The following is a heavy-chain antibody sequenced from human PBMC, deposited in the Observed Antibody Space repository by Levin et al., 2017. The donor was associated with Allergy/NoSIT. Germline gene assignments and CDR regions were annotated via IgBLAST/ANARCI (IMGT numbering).Heavy chain of an antibody. J-gene: IGHJ4*02. CDR1: GYTFTSFD. CDR3: AASISLVRGVPKYYFDY. CDR2: ISAHNGNT. Sequence: PGESLKISCMASGYTFTSFDISWVRQAPGQGLEWMGWISAHNGNTKYAQKIQGRVTMTTDTSTTTAYMELRSLKSDDTAVYYCAASISLVRGVPKYYFDYWGQGSLVTVSS. D-gene: IGHD3-10*01. V-gene: IGHV1-18*01.